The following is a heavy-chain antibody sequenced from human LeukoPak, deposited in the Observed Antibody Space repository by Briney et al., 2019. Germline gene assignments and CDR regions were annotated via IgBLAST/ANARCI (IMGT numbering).Heavy chain of an antibody. CDR3: ARDHWLLRAFDI. CDR2: ISSGGTI. V-gene: IGHV3-11*01. Sequence: GGSLRLSCAASGFTFSDFHMSWIRQAPGKGLEWVSYISSGGTIYYADSVKSRFTISRDNAKTSLYLQVNSLTAEDTAVYFCARDHWLLRAFDIWGQGTMVIVSS. J-gene: IGHJ3*02. CDR1: GFTFSDFH. D-gene: IGHD3-9*01.